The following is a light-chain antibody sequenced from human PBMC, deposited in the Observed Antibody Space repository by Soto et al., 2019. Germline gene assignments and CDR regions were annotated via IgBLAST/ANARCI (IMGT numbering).Light chain of an antibody. CDR2: GVS. J-gene: IGKJ1*01. V-gene: IGKV3-20*01. CDR1: QSVSGSD. Sequence: EVVLTQSPGTLSLSPGERATLSCRASQSVSGSDLAWYQQKPGQAPRLLISGVSNRATGTPDRFSGSGSGTDFTLTISSLEPEDFAVFYCHQYGTSPPTFSPGTKVEI. CDR3: HQYGTSPPT.